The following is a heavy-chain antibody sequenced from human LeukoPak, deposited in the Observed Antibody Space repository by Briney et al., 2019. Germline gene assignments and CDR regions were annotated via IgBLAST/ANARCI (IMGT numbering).Heavy chain of an antibody. CDR1: GFISSDYW. J-gene: IGHJ4*02. CDR2: IKPDGNEQ. CDR3: GRERVSAYDY. V-gene: IGHV3-7*01. Sequence: GGSLRLSCVTSGFISSDYWMGWVRQAPGKGPEWVASIKPDGNEQYYVDSVRGRFTISRDNSKDSLFLQMDSLRDDDTAVYYCGRERVSAYDYWGQGTLVTVSS.